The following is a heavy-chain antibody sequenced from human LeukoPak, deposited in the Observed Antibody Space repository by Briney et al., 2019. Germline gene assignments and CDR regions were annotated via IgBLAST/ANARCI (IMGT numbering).Heavy chain of an antibody. J-gene: IGHJ6*03. V-gene: IGHV3-15*01. CDR2: IKSKTDGGTT. CDR1: GFTFSNAW. Sequence: GGSLRLSCAASGFTFSNAWMSWVRQAPGKGLEWVGRIKSKTDGGTTDYAALVKGRFTISRDDSKNTLYLQMNSLKTEDTAVYYCTTWGTSVPAAILYYYYMDVWGKGTTVTVSS. D-gene: IGHD2-2*01. CDR3: TTWGTSVPAAILYYYYMDV.